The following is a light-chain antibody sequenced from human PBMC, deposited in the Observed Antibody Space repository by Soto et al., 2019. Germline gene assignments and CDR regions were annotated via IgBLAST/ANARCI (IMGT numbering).Light chain of an antibody. CDR2: KAS. CDR3: QQYHSYPLT. Sequence: DIQMTQSPSTLSASVGERVTITCRASQSISDWLACYQQKPGKAPKLLIYKASNVESGVPSRFSGSGSGTEFTLTISSLQPDDFATYYCQQYHSYPLTFGQGTRLEIK. CDR1: QSISDW. V-gene: IGKV1-5*03. J-gene: IGKJ5*01.